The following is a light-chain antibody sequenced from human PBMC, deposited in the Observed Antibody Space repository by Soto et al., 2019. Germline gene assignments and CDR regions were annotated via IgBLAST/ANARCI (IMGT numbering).Light chain of an antibody. CDR1: QSICRY. Sequence: VLTQSPGTLSLSPGDSTTLSCRGSQSICRYLAWYHQKPWQRPRLLSYGASSRATGTPDRFSGSGPGTDFTLTINRLQPEDFALYYCQQYGSSPPTFAQGTKVDIK. J-gene: IGKJ1*01. CDR2: GAS. CDR3: QQYGSSPPT. V-gene: IGKV3-20*01.